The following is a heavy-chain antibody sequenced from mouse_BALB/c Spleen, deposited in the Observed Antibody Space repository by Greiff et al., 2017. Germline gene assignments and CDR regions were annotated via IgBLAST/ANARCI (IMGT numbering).Heavy chain of an antibody. V-gene: IGHV1-54*01. D-gene: IGHD1-2*01. CDR3: ARSLLRLYYFDY. J-gene: IGHJ2*01. Sequence: VQLQQSGAELVRPGTSVKVSCKASGYAFTNYLIEWVKQRPGQGLEWIGVINPGSGGTNYNEKFKGKATLTADKSSSTAYMQLSSLTSDDSAVYFCARSLLRLYYFDYWGQGTTLTVSS. CDR1: GYAFTNYL. CDR2: INPGSGGT.